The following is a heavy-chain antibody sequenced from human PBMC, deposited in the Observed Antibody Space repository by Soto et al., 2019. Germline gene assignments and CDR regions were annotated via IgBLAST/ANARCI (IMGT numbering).Heavy chain of an antibody. CDR1: GFTFSSYD. CDR3: ARTFTVTTYHDWYFDL. Sequence: EVQLVESGGGLVQPGGSLRLSCAASGFTFSSYDMHWVRQATGKGLEWVSAIGTAGDTYYPGSVKGRFTTSRENAKNSLYLQMNSLRAGDTAVYYCARTFTVTTYHDWYFDLWGRGTLVTVSS. CDR2: IGTAGDT. J-gene: IGHJ2*01. D-gene: IGHD4-17*01. V-gene: IGHV3-13*01.